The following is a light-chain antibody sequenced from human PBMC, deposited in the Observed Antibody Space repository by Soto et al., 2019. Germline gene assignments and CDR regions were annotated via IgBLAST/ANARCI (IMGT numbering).Light chain of an antibody. V-gene: IGKV3-11*01. Sequence: EIVLTQSPDTLSLSPGERAPLYCRASQSVSTYLAWYQQKPGQAPRLLIYDASNRATGIPARFSGGGSGTDFTLTISSLEPEYFAVYYCQQRSNWITFGQGTRLEIK. CDR3: QQRSNWIT. CDR2: DAS. CDR1: QSVSTY. J-gene: IGKJ5*01.